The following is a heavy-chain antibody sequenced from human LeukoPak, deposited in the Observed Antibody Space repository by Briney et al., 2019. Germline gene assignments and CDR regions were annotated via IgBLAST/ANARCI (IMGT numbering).Heavy chain of an antibody. V-gene: IGHV3-21*04. CDR3: AKDLVTGSLDY. Sequence: GGSLRLSCAASGFTFSSYTMKWVRQAPGKGLEWVSSISSSSSYIYYADSVKGRFTISRDNAKNTLYLQMNSLRAEDTAIYYCAKDLVTGSLDYWGQGTLVTVSS. D-gene: IGHD3-10*01. CDR1: GFTFSSYT. CDR2: ISSSSSYI. J-gene: IGHJ4*02.